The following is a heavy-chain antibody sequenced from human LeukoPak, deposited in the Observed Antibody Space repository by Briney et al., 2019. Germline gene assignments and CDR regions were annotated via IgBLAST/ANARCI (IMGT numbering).Heavy chain of an antibody. Sequence: GGSLRLSCAASGFTFSSYGMHWVRQAPGKGLEWVSSISSSNTYIYYADSLKGRFTISGDNAKNSLYLQMNSLRAEDTAVYYCVSESGGLAGSGSYFDYWGQGTLVTVSP. CDR2: ISSSNTYI. D-gene: IGHD3-10*01. CDR3: VSESGGLAGSGSYFDY. V-gene: IGHV3-21*03. CDR1: GFTFSSYG. J-gene: IGHJ4*02.